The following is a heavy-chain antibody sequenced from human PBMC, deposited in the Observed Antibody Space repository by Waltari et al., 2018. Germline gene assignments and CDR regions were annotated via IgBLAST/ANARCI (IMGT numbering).Heavy chain of an antibody. CDR2: ISYDGSNK. V-gene: IGHV3-30*01. D-gene: IGHD3-3*01. Sequence: QVQLVESGGGVVQPGRSLRLSCAASGFTFSSYAMHWVRQAPGKGLGGVAVISYDGSNKYYADSVKGRFTISRDNSKNTLYLQMNSLRAEDTAVYYCARDRPILRFLEWTPYYYYGMDVWGQGTTVTVSS. CDR1: GFTFSSYA. CDR3: ARDRPILRFLEWTPYYYYGMDV. J-gene: IGHJ6*02.